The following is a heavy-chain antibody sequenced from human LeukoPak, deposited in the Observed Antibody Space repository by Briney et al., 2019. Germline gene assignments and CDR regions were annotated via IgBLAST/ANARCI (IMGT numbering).Heavy chain of an antibody. Sequence: PGGSLRLSCAASGFTFSSYAMSWVRQAPGKGLEWVSAISGSGGSTYYADSVKGRFTISRDNSKNTLYLQMNSLRAEDTAVYYCAKDRVKWLVPSYAFDIWGQGTMVTVSS. D-gene: IGHD6-19*01. CDR2: ISGSGGST. V-gene: IGHV3-23*01. CDR1: GFTFSSYA. J-gene: IGHJ3*02. CDR3: AKDRVKWLVPSYAFDI.